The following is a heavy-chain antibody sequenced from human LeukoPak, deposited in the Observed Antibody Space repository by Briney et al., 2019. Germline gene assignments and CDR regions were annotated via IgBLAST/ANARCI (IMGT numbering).Heavy chain of an antibody. CDR2: IKYDGSEK. V-gene: IGHV3-7*03. CDR3: ARSRDGYTILGP. CDR1: GFTFSSYE. D-gene: IGHD5-24*01. J-gene: IGHJ4*02. Sequence: GGSLRLSCAASGFTFSSYEMNWVRQAPGKGLEWVANIKYDGSEKYYVDSVKGRFTISRDNAKNSLSLQMNSLRAEDTAVYYCARSRDGYTILGPWGQGTLVTVSS.